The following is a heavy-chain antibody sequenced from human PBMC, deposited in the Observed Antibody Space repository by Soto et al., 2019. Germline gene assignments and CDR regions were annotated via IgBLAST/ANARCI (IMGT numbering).Heavy chain of an antibody. CDR3: AREAPSSSSDDYFGY. CDR1: GYTFTSYY. V-gene: IGHV1-46*01. D-gene: IGHD6-6*01. CDR2: INPSGGST. Sequence: ASVKVSCKASGYTFTSYYMHWVRQAPGQGLEWMGIINPSGGSTSYAQKFQGRVTMTRDTSTSTAYMELSSLRSEDTAVYYCAREAPSSSSDDYFGYWGQGTLVTVSS. J-gene: IGHJ4*02.